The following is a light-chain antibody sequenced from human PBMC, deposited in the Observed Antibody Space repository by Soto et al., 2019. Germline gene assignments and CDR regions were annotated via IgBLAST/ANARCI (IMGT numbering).Light chain of an antibody. V-gene: IGLV3-21*02. CDR2: DDS. J-gene: IGLJ1*01. CDR3: QVWDSSSEHYV. Sequence: SYELTQPPSVSVAPGQTARITCEGTDIGSKSVQWYQLKPGQAPVLVVYDDSARPSGVPERLSGSNSGNTATLTISRVEAGDEADFFCQVWDSSSEHYVFGTGTKLTVL. CDR1: DIGSKS.